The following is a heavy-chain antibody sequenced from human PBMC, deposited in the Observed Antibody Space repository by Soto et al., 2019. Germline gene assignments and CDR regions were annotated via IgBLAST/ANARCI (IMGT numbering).Heavy chain of an antibody. V-gene: IGHV3-30*18. J-gene: IGHJ4*02. D-gene: IGHD3-10*01. CDR1: GFTFSSYG. Sequence: QVQLVESGGGVVQPGKSLRLSCAGSGFTFSSYGMDWVRQAPGKGLEWVAVISYDGSNKYYADSVKGRFTISRDNSKNTLYLQMSSLSADDTAVYYCAKDRMGAGVRGYFDYWGQGTLVTVSS. CDR2: ISYDGSNK. CDR3: AKDRMGAGVRGYFDY.